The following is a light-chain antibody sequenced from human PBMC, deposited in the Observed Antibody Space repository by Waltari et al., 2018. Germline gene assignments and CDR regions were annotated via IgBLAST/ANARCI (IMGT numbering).Light chain of an antibody. CDR1: QSIGSN. J-gene: IGKJ2*01. CDR2: YAS. V-gene: IGKV6-21*01. CDR3: HQSSSSPYT. Sequence: DIVLTQSPDFQSVTPKEKVTITCRASQSIGSNLHWYQQKPDQSPRLLIRYASQSFSGVPSRFSGSGSGTDFNLTINSLEAEDDATYYCHQSSSSPYTFGQGTKLETK.